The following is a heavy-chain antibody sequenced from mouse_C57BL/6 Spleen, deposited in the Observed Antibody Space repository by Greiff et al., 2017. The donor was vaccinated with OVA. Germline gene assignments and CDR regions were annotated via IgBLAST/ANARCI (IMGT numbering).Heavy chain of an antibody. J-gene: IGHJ3*01. Sequence: VKLMESGAELVRPGASVTLSCKASGYTFTDYEMHWVKQTPVHGLEWIGAIDPETGGTAYNQKFKGKAILTADKSSSTAYMELRSLTSEDSAVYYCTVYSNYSWFAYWGQGTLVTVSA. CDR1: GYTFTDYE. CDR3: TVYSNYSWFAY. V-gene: IGHV1-15*01. D-gene: IGHD2-5*01. CDR2: IDPETGGT.